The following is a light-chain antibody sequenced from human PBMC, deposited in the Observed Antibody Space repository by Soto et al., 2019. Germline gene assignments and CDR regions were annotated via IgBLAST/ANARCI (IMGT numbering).Light chain of an antibody. CDR2: DVT. CDR3: SSYTSSSTPYV. V-gene: IGLV2-14*01. J-gene: IGLJ1*01. CDR1: SSDVGGYNY. Sequence: QSALTQPASVSGSPGQSITLSCTGTSSDVGGYNYVSWYQQHPGKAPKLMIYDVTNRPSGVSNRFSGSKSDNTASLTISGLQAEDEADYYCSSYTSSSTPYVFGTGTKVTVL.